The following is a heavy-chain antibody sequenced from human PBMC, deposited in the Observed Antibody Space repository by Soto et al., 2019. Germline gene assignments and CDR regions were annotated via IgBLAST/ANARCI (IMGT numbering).Heavy chain of an antibody. CDR1: GGSFSGYY. V-gene: IGHV4-34*01. J-gene: IGHJ6*03. CDR2: INHSGST. Sequence: ASETLSLTCAVYGGSFSGYYWSWIRQPPGKGLEWIGEINHSGSTNYNPSLKSRVTISVDTSKNQFSLKLSSVTAADTAVYYCARAPPKEYYDFWSGYYKYYYYYYMDVWGKGTTVTVSS. CDR3: ARAPPKEYYDFWSGYYKYYYYYYMDV. D-gene: IGHD3-3*01.